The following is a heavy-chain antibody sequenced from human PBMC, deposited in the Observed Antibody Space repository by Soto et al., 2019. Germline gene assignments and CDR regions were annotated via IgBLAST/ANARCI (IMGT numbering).Heavy chain of an antibody. CDR1: GDSIRSYY. V-gene: IGHV4-59*01. J-gene: IGHJ6*02. Sequence: SETLSLTCTVSGDSIRSYYWTWIRQPPGKGLELIGYIYYSGSTRYNPSLKSRVTISVDMSKNQFSLKLSSVIAADTAVYYCARAYGGFDNGLDVWGQGXAVTVYS. D-gene: IGHD5-12*01. CDR2: IYYSGST. CDR3: ARAYGGFDNGLDV.